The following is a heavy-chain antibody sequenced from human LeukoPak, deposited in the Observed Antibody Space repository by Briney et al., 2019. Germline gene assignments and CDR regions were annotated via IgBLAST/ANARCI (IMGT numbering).Heavy chain of an antibody. CDR1: GFTFSSYG. J-gene: IGHJ3*01. D-gene: IGHD1-26*01. Sequence: QPGRSLRLSCAASGFTFSSYGMHWVRQAPGKGLEWVAVISYDGSNKYYADSVKGRFTISRDNAKKSLYLQMNSLRAEDTALYYCTKDRGGSSQLGDAFDVWGQGTMVSVSS. CDR2: ISYDGSNK. CDR3: TKDRGGSSQLGDAFDV. V-gene: IGHV3-30*18.